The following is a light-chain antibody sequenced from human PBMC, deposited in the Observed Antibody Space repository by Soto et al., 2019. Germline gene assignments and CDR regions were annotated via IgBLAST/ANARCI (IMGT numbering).Light chain of an antibody. CDR1: QSVSNSD. V-gene: IGKV3-20*01. J-gene: IGKJ1*01. Sequence: EVVLTQSPGTLSLSPGERATLSCRASQSVSNSDLAWYQQKPGQAPRLLIFGASRRATGIPDRFSGSGSGTDFTLTITRLEPDDFAVYYCQDYGSSRTFGQGTKVEIK. CDR3: QDYGSSRT. CDR2: GAS.